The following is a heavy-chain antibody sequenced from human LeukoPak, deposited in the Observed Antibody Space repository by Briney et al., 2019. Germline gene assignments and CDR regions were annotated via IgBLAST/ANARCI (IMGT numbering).Heavy chain of an antibody. V-gene: IGHV3-48*03. CDR3: ASFDDYDFWSGYSY. J-gene: IGHJ4*02. Sequence: GGSLRLSCAASGFTFSSYEMNWVRQAPGKGLEWVSYISSSGSTIYYADSVKGRFTISRDNAKNSLYLQMNSLRAEDTAVYYCASFDDYDFWSGYSYWRQGTLVTVSS. CDR2: ISSSGSTI. D-gene: IGHD3-3*01. CDR1: GFTFSSYE.